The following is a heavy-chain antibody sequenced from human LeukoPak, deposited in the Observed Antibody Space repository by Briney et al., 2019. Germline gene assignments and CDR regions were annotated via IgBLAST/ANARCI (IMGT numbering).Heavy chain of an antibody. Sequence: PGGSLRLSCAASGFTVSSNYMSWVRQAPGKGLEWVSVIYSGGSTYYADSVKGRFTISRDNSKNTLYFQMNSLRAEDTAVYYCARDRAGDIAFDIWGQGTMVSVSS. V-gene: IGHV3-53*01. CDR3: ARDRAGDIAFDI. J-gene: IGHJ3*02. D-gene: IGHD7-27*01. CDR1: GFTVSSNY. CDR2: IYSGGST.